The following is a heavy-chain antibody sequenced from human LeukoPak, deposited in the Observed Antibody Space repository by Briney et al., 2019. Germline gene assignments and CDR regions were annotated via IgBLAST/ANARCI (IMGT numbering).Heavy chain of an antibody. V-gene: IGHV4-34*01. CDR3: ARLEPVRDRPERDFDY. Sequence: SETLSLTCAAYDGSFSGYYWSWIRQPPGKGLEWIGEINHSGSTNYNPSLKSRVTISVDTSKNQFSLKLSSVTAADTAVYYCARLEPVRDRPERDFDYWGQGTLVTVSS. CDR2: INHSGST. D-gene: IGHD4-17*01. CDR1: DGSFSGYY. J-gene: IGHJ4*02.